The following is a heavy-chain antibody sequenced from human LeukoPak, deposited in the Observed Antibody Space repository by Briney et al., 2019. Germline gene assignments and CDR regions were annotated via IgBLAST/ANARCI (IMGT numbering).Heavy chain of an antibody. CDR2: IYTSGST. V-gene: IGHV4-61*02. J-gene: IGHJ3*02. Sequence: SQTLSRTCTVSGGSISSGSYYWSWIRQPAGKGLEWIGRIYTSGSTNYNPSLKSRVTISVDTSKNQFSLKLSSVTAADTAVYYCARIRYFHWLSRFDDAFDIWGQGTMVTVSS. D-gene: IGHD3-9*01. CDR1: GGSISSGSYY. CDR3: ARIRYFHWLSRFDDAFDI.